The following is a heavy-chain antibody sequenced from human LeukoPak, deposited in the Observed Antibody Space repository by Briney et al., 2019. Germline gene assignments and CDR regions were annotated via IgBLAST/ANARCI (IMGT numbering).Heavy chain of an antibody. V-gene: IGHV3-30*02. CDR3: AKGPSGDFIDYCDT. CDR1: GFTFSSYG. J-gene: IGHJ4*02. D-gene: IGHD2-21*02. Sequence: GGSLRLSCAASGFTFSSYGMHCVRQAPGKGLEWVAFIRYDGSNKYYTDSVKGRFTISRDNSKSTLYLQMNSLRAAGTAVNYCAKGPSGDFIDYCDTWGQGTLVTVSS. CDR2: IRYDGSNK.